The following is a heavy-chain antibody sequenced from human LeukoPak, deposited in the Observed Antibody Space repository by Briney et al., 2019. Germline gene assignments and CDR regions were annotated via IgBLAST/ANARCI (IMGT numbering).Heavy chain of an antibody. V-gene: IGHV3-23*01. D-gene: IGHD2-15*01. J-gene: IGHJ4*02. CDR1: GFTFSSYA. CDR3: AAHCSGGRCFDY. Sequence: GGSLRLSCAASGFTFSSYAMRWVRQAPGKGLEWVSGISGSGGSTYYADSVKGRFTSTRDNSKSTLYLQMNSLRAEDTAVYYCAAHCSGGRCFDYWGQGTLVTVSS. CDR2: ISGSGGST.